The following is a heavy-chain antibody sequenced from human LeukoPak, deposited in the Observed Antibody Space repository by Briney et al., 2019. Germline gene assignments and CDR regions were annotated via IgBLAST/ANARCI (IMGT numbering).Heavy chain of an antibody. CDR1: GGSFSGYY. Sequence: SETLSLTCAVYGGSFSGYYWSWIRQPPGKGLEWIGYIYYSGSTNYNPSLKSRVTISVDTSKNQFSLKLSSVTAADTAVYYCAKDGMGYCSSTSCYGHDYWGQGTLVTVSS. D-gene: IGHD2-2*01. CDR3: AKDGMGYCSSTSCYGHDY. J-gene: IGHJ4*02. CDR2: IYYSGST. V-gene: IGHV4-59*01.